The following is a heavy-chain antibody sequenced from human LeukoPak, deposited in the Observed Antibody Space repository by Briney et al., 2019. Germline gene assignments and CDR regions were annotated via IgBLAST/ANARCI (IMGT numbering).Heavy chain of an antibody. D-gene: IGHD6-13*01. CDR2: ISGSGGRT. Sequence: GGSLRLSCAASGFTFRDYGMSWVRQAPGKGLEWVSVISGSGGRTFYADCVKGRFTISRDNSKDTLYLQMNSLKSEDTAVYYCTIEYSSSWYLDYWGQGTLVTVSS. J-gene: IGHJ4*02. CDR1: GFTFRDYG. CDR3: TIEYSSSWYLDY. V-gene: IGHV3-23*01.